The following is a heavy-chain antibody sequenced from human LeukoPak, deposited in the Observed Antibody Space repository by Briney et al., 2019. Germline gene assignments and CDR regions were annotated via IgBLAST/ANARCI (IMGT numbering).Heavy chain of an antibody. V-gene: IGHV1-2*04. CDR3: ARGGSSSWGSDY. CDR1: GSTFSGTY. D-gene: IGHD6-13*01. Sequence: AQLKSSSKAAGSTFSGTYWTGVGRPPGQGFEWMGWINPNSGGTNYAQNFQGWVTMTRDTSISTAYIELSRLRSDDTAVYYCARGGSSSWGSDYWGQGTLVTVSS. CDR2: INPNSGGT. J-gene: IGHJ4*02.